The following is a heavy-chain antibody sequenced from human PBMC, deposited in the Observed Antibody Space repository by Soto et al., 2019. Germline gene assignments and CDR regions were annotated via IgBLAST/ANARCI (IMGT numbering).Heavy chain of an antibody. V-gene: IGHV5-51*01. J-gene: IGHJ4*02. D-gene: IGHD3-3*01. CDR2: IYPSDSDT. CDR1: GYNFAGYW. Sequence: SLKISCKGPGYNFAGYWIAWVRQMPGKGLELMGIIYPSDSDTRYRPSFQGQVTISADKSISSAYLQWSSLRASDTAMYYCARGGVSTRTFDYWGQGTPVTVSS. CDR3: ARGGVSTRTFDY.